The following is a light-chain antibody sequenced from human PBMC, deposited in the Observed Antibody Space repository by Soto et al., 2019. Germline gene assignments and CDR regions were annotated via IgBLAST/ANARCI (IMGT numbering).Light chain of an antibody. CDR3: QQYGSAPVT. Sequence: EIVLTHSPGTLSLSPGERATLSCRAIQTITSSYLAWYQQKPGQAPRLLISGASSRATGVPDRFSGSGSGTDFTLTISRLEPEDFEVYYCQQYGSAPVTFGQGTKVDIK. CDR2: GAS. V-gene: IGKV3-20*01. J-gene: IGKJ1*01. CDR1: QTITSSY.